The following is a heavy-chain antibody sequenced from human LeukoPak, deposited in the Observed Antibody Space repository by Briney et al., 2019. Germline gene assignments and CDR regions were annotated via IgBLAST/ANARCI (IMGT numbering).Heavy chain of an antibody. CDR1: GGSFSGYY. Sequence: PSETLSLTCAVYGGSFSGYYWSWIRQPPGKGLEWIGEINHSGSTNYNPSLKSRVTISVDTSKNQFSLKLSSVTAADTAVYYCARILDYGDYRQPIDYWGQGTLVTVSS. V-gene: IGHV4-34*01. CDR2: INHSGST. D-gene: IGHD4-17*01. J-gene: IGHJ4*02. CDR3: ARILDYGDYRQPIDY.